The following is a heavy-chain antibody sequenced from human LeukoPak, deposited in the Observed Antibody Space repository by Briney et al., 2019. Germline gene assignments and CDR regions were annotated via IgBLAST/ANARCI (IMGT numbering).Heavy chain of an antibody. CDR3: ARGLGLRLRPSRFDP. D-gene: IGHD3-16*01. V-gene: IGHV1-18*01. CDR2: ISAYTGDT. J-gene: IGHJ5*02. Sequence: GASVKVSCKTSGYTFINHGIGWVRQAPGQGLERMGWISAYTGDTHYVQKFNDRVTMTIDTSTSTAYMELTSLRSDDTAFYYCARGLGLRLRPSRFDPWGQGTLVTVSS. CDR1: GYTFINHG.